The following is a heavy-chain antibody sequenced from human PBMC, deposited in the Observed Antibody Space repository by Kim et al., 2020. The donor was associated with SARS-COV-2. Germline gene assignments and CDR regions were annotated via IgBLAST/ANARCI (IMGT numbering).Heavy chain of an antibody. Sequence: SETLSLTCTVSGGSISSYYWSWIRQPPGKGLEWIGYIYYSGSTNYNPSLKSRVTISVDTSKNQFSLKLSSVTAADTAVYYCAREIHYGEDGGYGMDVWGQGTTVTVSS. J-gene: IGHJ6*02. CDR2: IYYSGST. V-gene: IGHV4-59*01. CDR3: AREIHYGEDGGYGMDV. D-gene: IGHD4-17*01. CDR1: GGSISSYY.